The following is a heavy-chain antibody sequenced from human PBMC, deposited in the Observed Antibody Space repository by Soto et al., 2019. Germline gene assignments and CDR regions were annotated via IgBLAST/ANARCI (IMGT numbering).Heavy chain of an antibody. V-gene: IGHV6-1*01. D-gene: IGHD1-26*01. J-gene: IGHJ4*02. CDR1: GDSVSSKSAT. Sequence: SQTLSLTCAISGDSVSSKSATWNWIRQSPSRGLKWLGRTYYRSKWSTDYAVSVKGRITVSPDTSKNQFSLRLNSVTPEDTAVYYCARALAGGYDYWGQGTLVTVSS. CDR3: ARALAGGYDY. CDR2: TYYRSKWST.